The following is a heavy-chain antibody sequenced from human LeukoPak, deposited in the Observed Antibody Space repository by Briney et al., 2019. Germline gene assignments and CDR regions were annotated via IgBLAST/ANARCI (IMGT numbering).Heavy chain of an antibody. Sequence: ASVKVSCTASGGTFSSYAISWVRQAPGQGLEWMGRIIPIFGIANYAQKFQGRVTITADKSTSTAYMELSSLRSEDTAVYYCARVEGPYYYDSSGYQTGAFDIWGQGTMVTVSS. V-gene: IGHV1-69*04. CDR1: GGTFSSYA. D-gene: IGHD3-22*01. CDR3: ARVEGPYYYDSSGYQTGAFDI. CDR2: IIPIFGIA. J-gene: IGHJ3*02.